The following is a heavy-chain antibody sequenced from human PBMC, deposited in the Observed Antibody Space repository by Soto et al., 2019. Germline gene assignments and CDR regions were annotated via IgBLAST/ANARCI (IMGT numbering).Heavy chain of an antibody. CDR2: ISSSSSYI. D-gene: IGHD6-19*01. CDR1: GFTFSSYS. V-gene: IGHV3-21*01. J-gene: IGHJ3*02. CDR3: ARDLSGIAVAGTVGDFDI. Sequence: EVQLVESGGGLVKPGGSLRLSCAASGFTFSSYSMNWVRQAPGKGLEWVSSISSSSSYIYYADSVKGRFTISRDNAKNTPYLQMNSLRAEDTAVYYCARDLSGIAVAGTVGDFDIWGQGTMVTVSS.